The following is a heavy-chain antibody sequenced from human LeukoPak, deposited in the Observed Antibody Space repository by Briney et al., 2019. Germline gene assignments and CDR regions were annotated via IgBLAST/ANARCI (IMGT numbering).Heavy chain of an antibody. Sequence: SETLSLTCAVSGGSFSGYYWTWIRQPPGKGLEWIGEINHSGSTNYNPSLKSRVTISIDTSKNQFSLILSSVTVADTAVYYCARGLSDVYWGQGTLVTVSS. CDR1: GGSFSGYY. CDR2: INHSGST. J-gene: IGHJ4*02. CDR3: ARGLSDVY. V-gene: IGHV4-34*01.